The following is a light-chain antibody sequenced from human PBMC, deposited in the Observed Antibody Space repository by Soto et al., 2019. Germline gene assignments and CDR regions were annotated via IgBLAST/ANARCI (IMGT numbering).Light chain of an antibody. V-gene: IGLV1-40*01. Sequence: QSVLTQPPSVSGAPGQRVTISCTGSSSNIGAGYDVHWYQQLPGTAPKLLIYGNSNRPSGVPDRFSGSKSGTSASLAITGLQDEDESDYYCQAYDSSLSAVVFGGGPKLTVL. CDR3: QAYDSSLSAVV. CDR1: SSNIGAGYD. CDR2: GNS. J-gene: IGLJ2*01.